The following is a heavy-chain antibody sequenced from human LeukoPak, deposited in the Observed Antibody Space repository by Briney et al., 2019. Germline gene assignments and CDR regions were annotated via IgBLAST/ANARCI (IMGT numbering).Heavy chain of an antibody. CDR2: ITLSSSTT. Sequence: QSGGSLRLSCAASGFNFNNYNMNWVRQAPGEGLEWVSYITLSSSTTYYADSVKGRFTISRDKSKNTVYLEMNSLRPEDTAVYYCARDTTITGWYRVYGYMDVWGKGTTITVSS. CDR1: GFNFNNYN. V-gene: IGHV3-48*01. D-gene: IGHD6-19*01. J-gene: IGHJ6*03. CDR3: ARDTTITGWYRVYGYMDV.